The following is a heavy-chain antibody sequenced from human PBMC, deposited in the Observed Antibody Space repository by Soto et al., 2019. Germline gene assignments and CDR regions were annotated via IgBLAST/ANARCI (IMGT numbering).Heavy chain of an antibody. J-gene: IGHJ6*02. V-gene: IGHV1-2*04. CDR3: ARGPHYYYYGMDV. CDR1: GYTFTGYY. Sequence: ASVKVSCKASGYTFTGYYMHRVRQAPGQGLEWMGWINPNSGGTNYAQKFQGWVTMTRDTSISTAYMELSRLRSDDTAVYYCARGPHYYYYGMDVWGQGTTVTVSS. CDR2: INPNSGGT.